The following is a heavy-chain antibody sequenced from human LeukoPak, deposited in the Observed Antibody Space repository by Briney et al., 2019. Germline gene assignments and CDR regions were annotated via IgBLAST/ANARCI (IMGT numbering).Heavy chain of an antibody. CDR3: ARDHGSAYYRAPRH. V-gene: IGHV1-46*01. J-gene: IGHJ4*02. CDR2: INPSGGST. Sequence: ASVKVSCKASGYIFTNYYMHWVRQAPGQGLEWMGTINPSGGSTTYAQKFQGRVTMTRDTSTSTVYMELSSLRAEDTAVYYCARDHGSAYYRAPRHWGQGTLVTVSS. D-gene: IGHD3-10*01. CDR1: GYIFTNYY.